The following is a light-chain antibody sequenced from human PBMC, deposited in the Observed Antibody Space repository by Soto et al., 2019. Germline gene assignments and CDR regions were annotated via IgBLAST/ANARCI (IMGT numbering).Light chain of an antibody. CDR3: SSFAGTNIFV. J-gene: IGLJ1*01. Sequence: HSLLTQPRSVSGSPGQSVTISCTGTTGDTGAFNYVSWYQQRPGKAPKLIIYEVTRRPSGVPDRICASKSDTTASLTVSGLQAEDEADYYCSSFAGTNIFVFGTGTKVTV. CDR2: EVT. CDR1: TGDTGAFNY. V-gene: IGLV2-8*01.